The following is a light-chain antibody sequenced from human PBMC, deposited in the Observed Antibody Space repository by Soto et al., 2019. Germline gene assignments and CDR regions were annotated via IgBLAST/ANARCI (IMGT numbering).Light chain of an antibody. CDR2: GAS. Sequence: EIVLTQSPGTLSLSPGEGATLSCRASQSVSSNYLAWYQQKPGQAPRLLIYGASSRATGIPDRFSGSGSGTDFTLTISRLEPEDFAVYYCQQYGSSPPITFGQGTRLEIK. CDR1: QSVSSNY. V-gene: IGKV3-20*01. CDR3: QQYGSSPPIT. J-gene: IGKJ5*01.